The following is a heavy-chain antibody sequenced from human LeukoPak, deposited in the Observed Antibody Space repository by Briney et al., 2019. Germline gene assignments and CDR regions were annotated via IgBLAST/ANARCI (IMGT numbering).Heavy chain of an antibody. V-gene: IGHV3-15*01. Sequence: MAGGSLRLSCAASGLPFTDAWMSWVRMPPGKGPEWVGRIKSNVDGGTVDYLPSVKGRFSISRDDSKNTLFLHMNSLKIEDTAIYYCMSDPLIQGGIDYWGLGTLVTVSS. D-gene: IGHD3-16*01. CDR2: IKSNVDGGTV. CDR1: GLPFTDAW. CDR3: MSDPLIQGGIDY. J-gene: IGHJ4*02.